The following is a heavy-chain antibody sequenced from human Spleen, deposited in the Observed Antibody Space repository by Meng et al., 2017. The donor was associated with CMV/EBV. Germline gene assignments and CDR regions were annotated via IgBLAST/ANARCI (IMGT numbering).Heavy chain of an antibody. D-gene: IGHD1-7*01. Sequence: GESLKISCAASGFTFSSYSMNWVRQAPGKGLEWVSYISSSSSTIYYADSVKGRFTISRDNAKNSLYLQMNSLRAEDTAVYYCARSSFRGNYGYFDSWGQGTLVTVSS. J-gene: IGHJ4*02. CDR2: ISSSSSTI. CDR1: GFTFSSYS. CDR3: ARSSFRGNYGYFDS. V-gene: IGHV3-48*04.